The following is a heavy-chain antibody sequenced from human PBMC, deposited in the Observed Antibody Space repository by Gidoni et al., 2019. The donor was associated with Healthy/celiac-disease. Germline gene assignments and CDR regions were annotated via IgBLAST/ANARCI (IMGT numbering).Heavy chain of an antibody. V-gene: IGHV3-53*04. CDR1: GFTVSTNS. J-gene: IGHJ3*02. CDR2: IYSGGST. D-gene: IGHD3-10*01. CDR3: ARAYLGAFDI. Sequence: EVQLVESGGGLVQPGGSLRLSCAASGFTVSTNSMSWVRQAPGKGLEWVSVIYSGGSTYDADSVKGRFTNSRHNSKNTLYLQMNSLRAEDTAVYYCARAYLGAFDIWGQGTMVTVSS.